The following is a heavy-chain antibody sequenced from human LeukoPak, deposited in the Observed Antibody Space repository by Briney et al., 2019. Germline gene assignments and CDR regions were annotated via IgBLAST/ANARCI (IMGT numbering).Heavy chain of an antibody. J-gene: IGHJ3*02. CDR2: IYPGDSDT. CDR1: GYSFTSYW. V-gene: IGHV5-51*01. Sequence: GESLKISCKGSGYSFTSYWIGWVRQMPGKGLEWMGIIYPGDSDTRYSPSFQGQVTISADKSISTAYLQWGSLKASDTAMYYCARRDSSGWYEIGAFDIWGQETMVTVSS. CDR3: ARRDSSGWYEIGAFDI. D-gene: IGHD6-19*01.